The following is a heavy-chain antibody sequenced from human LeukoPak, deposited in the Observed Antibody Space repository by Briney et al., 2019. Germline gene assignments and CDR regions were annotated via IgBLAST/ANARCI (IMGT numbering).Heavy chain of an antibody. V-gene: IGHV1-2*02. CDR3: TTVSITVAENWFDP. CDR2: INPNNGDT. Sequence: ASVKVSCKASGGTFSSYAISWVRQAPGQGLEWMGWINPNNGDTNYAQKFQGRVTMTRDTSISTAYMAMNRLTSDDTAVYYCTTVSITVAENWFDPWGQGTLVTVSS. D-gene: IGHD6-19*01. J-gene: IGHJ5*02. CDR1: GGTFSSYA.